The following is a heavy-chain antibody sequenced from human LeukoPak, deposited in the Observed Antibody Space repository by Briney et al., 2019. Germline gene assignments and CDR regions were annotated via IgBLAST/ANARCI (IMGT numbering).Heavy chain of an antibody. D-gene: IGHD6-13*01. CDR3: AKELKIAVVGTVAFDI. CDR2: ISGSGGST. CDR1: GLTFSSYA. V-gene: IGHV3-23*01. J-gene: IGHJ3*02. Sequence: GGSLRLSCAASGLTFSSYAMSWVRQAPGKGLEWVPAISGSGGSTYYADSVKGRFTISRDNSKNTLYLQMNSLRAEDTAVYYCAKELKIAVVGTVAFDIWGQGTMVTVSS.